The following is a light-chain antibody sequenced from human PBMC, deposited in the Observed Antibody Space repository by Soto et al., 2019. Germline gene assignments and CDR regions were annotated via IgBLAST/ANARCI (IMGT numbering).Light chain of an antibody. V-gene: IGLV4-60*03. Sequence: QPVLPQSSSASASLGSSVTLTCPLSSGHSSYIIAWHQQQPGKAPRYLMKLEGSGTYNKGSGVPDRFSGSSSGADRYLTISHLQSEDEADYYCETWDSNTHWVFGGGTKLTVL. CDR1: SGHSSYI. CDR2: LEGSGTY. J-gene: IGLJ3*02. CDR3: ETWDSNTHWV.